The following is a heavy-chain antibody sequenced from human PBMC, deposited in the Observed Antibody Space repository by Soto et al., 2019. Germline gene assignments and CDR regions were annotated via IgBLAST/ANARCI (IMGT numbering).Heavy chain of an antibody. CDR1: GGSFSGYY. Sequence: QVQLQQWGAGLLKPSETLSLTCAVYGGSFSGYYWSWIRQPPGKGLEWIGEINHSGSTNYNPSLKSRVTISVDTSKHQFSLKLSSVTAADTAVYYCARDPSTGLFDYWGQGTLVTVSS. V-gene: IGHV4-34*01. J-gene: IGHJ4*02. CDR3: ARDPSTGLFDY. CDR2: INHSGST. D-gene: IGHD1-1*01.